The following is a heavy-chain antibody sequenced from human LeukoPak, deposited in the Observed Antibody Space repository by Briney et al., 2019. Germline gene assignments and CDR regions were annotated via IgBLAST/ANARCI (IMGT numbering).Heavy chain of an antibody. CDR2: IYYSGST. CDR1: GGSISSYY. Sequence: SETLSLTCTVSGGSISSYYWSWIRQPPGKGLEWIGYIYYSGSTNYNPSLKSRVTISVDTSENQFSLKLSSVTAADTAVYYCARGPSSSWYYFDYWGQGTLVTVSS. V-gene: IGHV4-59*01. J-gene: IGHJ4*02. CDR3: ARGPSSSWYYFDY. D-gene: IGHD6-13*01.